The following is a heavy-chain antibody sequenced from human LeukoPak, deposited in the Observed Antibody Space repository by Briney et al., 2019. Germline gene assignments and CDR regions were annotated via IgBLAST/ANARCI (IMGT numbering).Heavy chain of an antibody. CDR3: ARGGGAGRAFDI. J-gene: IGHJ3*02. D-gene: IGHD1-26*01. Sequence: SETLSLTCTVSGGYITSSSYYCGWIRQPPGKGLEWIGSIYYTGGTYYNPSLKSRLSISLGTSKSQFSLKLSSVTAADTAVYYCARGGGAGRAFDIWGQGKMVTVSS. V-gene: IGHV4-39*01. CDR2: IYYTGGT. CDR1: GGYITSSSYY.